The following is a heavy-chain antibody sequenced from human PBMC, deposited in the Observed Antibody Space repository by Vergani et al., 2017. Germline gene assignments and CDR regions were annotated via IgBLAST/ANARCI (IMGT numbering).Heavy chain of an antibody. V-gene: IGHV1-69*12. CDR3: ARGTSMTTVTNDAFDI. D-gene: IGHD4-17*01. CDR2: IIPIFGTA. J-gene: IGHJ3*02. Sequence: QVQLVQSGAEVKKPGSSVKVSCEASGGTFSSYAISWVRQAPGQGLEWMGGIIPIFGTANYAQKFQGRVTITADESTSTAYMELSSLRSEDTAVYYCARGTSMTTVTNDAFDIWGQGTMVTVSS. CDR1: GGTFSSYA.